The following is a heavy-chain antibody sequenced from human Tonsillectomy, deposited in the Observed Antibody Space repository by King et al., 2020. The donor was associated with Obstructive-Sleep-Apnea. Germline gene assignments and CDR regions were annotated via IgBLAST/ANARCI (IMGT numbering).Heavy chain of an antibody. J-gene: IGHJ5*02. CDR1: GDSMSSYY. CDR3: ARLRVHNWTDASWFDP. Sequence: QLQESGPRLVKPSETLSLTCTVSGDSMSSYYWSWIRQPPGKGLEWIGYISYTGSSNHNPSLSNRVTISLDTSKSQFSLWLYSVTAADTAVYFCARLRVHNWTDASWFDPWGQGTLVTVSS. CDR2: ISYTGSS. D-gene: IGHD1-20*01. V-gene: IGHV4-59*01.